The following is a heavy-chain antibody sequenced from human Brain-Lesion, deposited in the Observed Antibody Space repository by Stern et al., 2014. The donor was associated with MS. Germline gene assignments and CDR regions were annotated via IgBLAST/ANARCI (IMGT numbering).Heavy chain of an antibody. J-gene: IGHJ4*02. CDR1: GGSISSGSFY. CDR2: IYSSGST. D-gene: IGHD5-18*01. V-gene: IGHV4-61*02. Sequence: QVQLQESGPGLVKPSQTLSLTCIVSGGSISSGSFYWNWIRQPAGKGLEWIGRIYSSGSTNYNPYLKSRVTISGDTSKNQFPLTMFSMTAADTAVYYCARETGGYTYGDTDFFDYWGQGALVTVSS. CDR3: ARETGGYTYGDTDFFDY.